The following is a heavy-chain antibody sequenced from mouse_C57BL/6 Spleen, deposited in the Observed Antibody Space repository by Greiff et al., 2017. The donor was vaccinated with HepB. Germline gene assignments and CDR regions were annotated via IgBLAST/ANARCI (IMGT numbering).Heavy chain of an antibody. CDR2: INYDGSST. Sequence: EVQLVESEGGLVQPGSSMKLSCTASGFTFSDYYMAWVRQVPEKGLEWVANINYDGSSTYYLDSLKSRFIISRDNAKNILYLQMSSLKSEDTATYYCARGLGRLDYWGQGTTLTVSS. CDR3: ARGLGRLDY. V-gene: IGHV5-16*01. CDR1: GFTFSDYY. J-gene: IGHJ2*01. D-gene: IGHD4-1*01.